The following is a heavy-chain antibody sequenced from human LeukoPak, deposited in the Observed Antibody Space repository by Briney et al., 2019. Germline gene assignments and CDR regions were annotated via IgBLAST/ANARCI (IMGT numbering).Heavy chain of an antibody. V-gene: IGHV3-23*01. D-gene: IGHD1-26*01. CDR3: AKGPISGSYEIVKIDY. CDR1: GFTFSSYA. J-gene: IGHJ4*02. Sequence: HSGGSLRLSCAASGFTFSSYAMSWVRQAPGKGLEWVSAISGSGGSTYYADSVKGRFTISRDNSKNTLYLQMNSLRAEDTAVYYCAKGPISGSYEIVKIDYWGQGTLVTVSS. CDR2: ISGSGGST.